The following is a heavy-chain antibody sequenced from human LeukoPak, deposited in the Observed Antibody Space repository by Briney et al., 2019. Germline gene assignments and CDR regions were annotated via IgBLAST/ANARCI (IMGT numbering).Heavy chain of an antibody. V-gene: IGHV3-30*02. CDR1: GFTFSSYG. D-gene: IGHD1-26*01. J-gene: IGHJ4*02. CDR2: IRYDGSNK. CDR3: ANPRIVGATGAFDY. Sequence: PGGSLRLPCAASGFTFSSYGMHWVRQAPGKGLEWVALIRYDGSNKYYADSVKGRFTISRDNSKNTLYLQMNSLRAEDTAVYYCANPRIVGATGAFDYWGQGTLVTVSS.